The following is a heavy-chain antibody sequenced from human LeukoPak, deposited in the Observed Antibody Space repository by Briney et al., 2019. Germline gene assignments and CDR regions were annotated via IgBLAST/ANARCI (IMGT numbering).Heavy chain of an antibody. J-gene: IGHJ5*02. Sequence: GGSLRLSCAASGFTLSSNYMTWVRQAPGKGLEWVSLIYSGGSTYYADSVKGRFTISRDNSKNTLYLQMNSLRAEDTVVYYCARGMVPAATWFDPWGQGTLVTVSS. CDR2: IYSGGST. V-gene: IGHV3-53*01. CDR1: GFTLSSNY. CDR3: ARGMVPAATWFDP. D-gene: IGHD2-2*01.